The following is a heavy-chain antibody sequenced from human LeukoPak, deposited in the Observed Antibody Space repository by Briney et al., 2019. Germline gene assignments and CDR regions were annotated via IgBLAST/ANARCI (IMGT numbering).Heavy chain of an antibody. D-gene: IGHD5-18*01. J-gene: IGHJ4*02. CDR1: GFTFSSYA. CDR2: INGNGDST. V-gene: IGHV3-64*01. Sequence: GGSLRLSCAASGFTFSSYAMHWVRQAPGKGLEYVSGINGNGDSTYYANSVKGRFTISGDNSKNTLYLQMGSLRAEDMAVYYCARGRGYSLYYFDYWGQGTLVTVSS. CDR3: ARGRGYSLYYFDY.